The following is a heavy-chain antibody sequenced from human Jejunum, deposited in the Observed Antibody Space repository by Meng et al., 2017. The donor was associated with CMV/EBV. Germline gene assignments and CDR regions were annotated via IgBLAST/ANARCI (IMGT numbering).Heavy chain of an antibody. D-gene: IGHD2-8*02. V-gene: IGHV4-4*01. Sequence: CASSGDPISRNTYWSWVRQPPGKGLEWIGEISHSGITKYTPSLKSRVTISVDKTKNYFSLNLISVTAADTGVYFCARSSGYWSLDYWGQGTLVTVSS. CDR3: ARSSGYWSLDY. J-gene: IGHJ4*02. CDR1: GDPISRNTY. CDR2: ISHSGIT.